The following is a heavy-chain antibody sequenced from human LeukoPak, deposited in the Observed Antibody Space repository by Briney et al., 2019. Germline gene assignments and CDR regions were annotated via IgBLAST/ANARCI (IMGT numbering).Heavy chain of an antibody. CDR3: ARGPRGYSYGYWIGYYFDY. Sequence: PGRSLRLSCAASGFTFSDHYMDWVRQAPGKGLEWVGRTRNKANSYTTEYAASVKGRFTISRDDSKNSLYLQMNSLKTEDTAVYYCARGPRGYSYGYWIGYYFDYWGQGTLVTVSS. V-gene: IGHV3-72*01. CDR2: TRNKANSYTT. CDR1: GFTFSDHY. J-gene: IGHJ4*02. D-gene: IGHD5-18*01.